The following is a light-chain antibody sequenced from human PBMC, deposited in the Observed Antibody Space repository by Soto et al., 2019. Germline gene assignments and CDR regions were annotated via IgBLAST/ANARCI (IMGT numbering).Light chain of an antibody. V-gene: IGKV1-39*02. Sequence: DIQMTQSPSSLSASVGDRVTITCRASQSISTYLNWYQQKPGKAPKLLIYAASSLQSGVPSRFSGSGSGTDFTLTISRLEPEDFAVYYCQESPRTFGQGTKVDIK. CDR1: QSISTY. CDR3: QESPRT. J-gene: IGKJ1*01. CDR2: AAS.